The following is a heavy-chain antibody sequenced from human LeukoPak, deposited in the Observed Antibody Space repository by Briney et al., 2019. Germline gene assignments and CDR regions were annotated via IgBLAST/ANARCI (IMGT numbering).Heavy chain of an antibody. CDR1: GFTFGDYA. D-gene: IGHD3-16*02. Sequence: GGSLRLSCAASGFTFGDYAMSWVRQAPGKGLEWVSVISGSAGSTYSADSVKGRFTISRDNAKNTLYLQMKSLRVEDTAVYYCAKGDTAFWGSCRCLDSWGQGTLVTVSS. CDR3: AKGDTAFWGSCRCLDS. J-gene: IGHJ4*02. CDR2: ISGSAGST. V-gene: IGHV3-23*01.